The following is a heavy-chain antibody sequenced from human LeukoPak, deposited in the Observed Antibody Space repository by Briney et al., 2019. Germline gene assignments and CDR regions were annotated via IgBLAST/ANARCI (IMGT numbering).Heavy chain of an antibody. CDR3: ARLSEGWFDP. V-gene: IGHV4-39*01. CDR2: IYYSGST. Sequence: NASETLSLTCTVSGGSISSSSYYWGWIRQPPGKGLEWIGSIYYSGSTYYNPSLKSRVTISVDTSKNQFSLKLSSVTAADTAVYYCARLSEGWFDPWGQGTLVTVSS. CDR1: GGSISSSSYY. J-gene: IGHJ5*02.